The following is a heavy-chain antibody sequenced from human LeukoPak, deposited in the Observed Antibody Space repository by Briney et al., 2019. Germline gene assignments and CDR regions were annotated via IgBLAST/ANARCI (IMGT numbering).Heavy chain of an antibody. CDR2: IYYSGIT. J-gene: IGHJ3*02. CDR1: GGSISSGGYY. CDR3: ARDLETLYYYDSSGYYRHDAFDI. Sequence: SETLSLTCTVSGGSISSGGYYWSWIRQHPGKGLEWIGYIYYSGITYYNPSLKSRVTISVDTSKNQFSLKLSSVTAADTAVYYCARDLETLYYYDSSGYYRHDAFDIWGQGTMVTVSS. D-gene: IGHD3-22*01. V-gene: IGHV4-31*03.